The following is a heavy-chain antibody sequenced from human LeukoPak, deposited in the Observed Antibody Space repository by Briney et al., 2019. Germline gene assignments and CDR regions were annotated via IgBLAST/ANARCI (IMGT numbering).Heavy chain of an antibody. V-gene: IGHV4-34*01. J-gene: IGHJ6*02. Sequence: PSETLSLTCAVYGGSFSGYYWSWIRQPPGKGLEWIGEINHSGSTNYNPSLKSRVTISVDTSKNQFSLKLSSVTAADTAVYYCARGVGLRFLEWSPNYYYYYGMDVWGQGTTVTVPS. CDR1: GGSFSGYY. CDR2: INHSGST. CDR3: ARGVGLRFLEWSPNYYYYYGMDV. D-gene: IGHD3-3*01.